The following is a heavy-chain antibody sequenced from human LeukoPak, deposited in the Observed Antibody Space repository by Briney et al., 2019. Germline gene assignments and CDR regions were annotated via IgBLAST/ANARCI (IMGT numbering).Heavy chain of an antibody. J-gene: IGHJ3*02. D-gene: IGHD2-15*01. CDR1: GFIFDDYV. V-gene: IGHV3-9*01. CDR2: ISWNSGTI. Sequence: GGSLRLSCAASGFIFDDYVMNWVRQAPGKGLEWVSGISWNSGTIGYADSVKGRFTISRDNAKNSLYLQMNSLRAEDTALYYCVKGAAYHLGDAFDIWGQGTMVTVPS. CDR3: VKGAAYHLGDAFDI.